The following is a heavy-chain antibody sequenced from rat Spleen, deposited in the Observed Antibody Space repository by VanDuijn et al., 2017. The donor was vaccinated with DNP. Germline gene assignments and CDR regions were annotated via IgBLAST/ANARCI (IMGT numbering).Heavy chain of an antibody. CDR1: GFTFSDYY. V-gene: IGHV5-22*01. J-gene: IGHJ2*01. CDR3: SRHVLPLRVWDY. D-gene: IGHD1-4*01. Sequence: EVRLVESGGGLVQPGRSLKLSCAASGFTFSDYYMAWVRQAPSNGLELVAYISYDGGSTYYGDSVKGRFTISRANVKSTLYLQMNSLRSEDMATYYCSRHVLPLRVWDYWGQGVKVTVSS. CDR2: ISYDGGST.